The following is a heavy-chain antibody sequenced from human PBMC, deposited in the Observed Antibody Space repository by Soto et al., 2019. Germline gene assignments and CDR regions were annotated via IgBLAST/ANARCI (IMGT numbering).Heavy chain of an antibody. CDR1: VYTFTSYG. V-gene: IGHV1-18*01. D-gene: IGHD2-15*01. Sequence: QVQLVQSGAEVKKPGASVKVSCKASVYTFTSYGISWVRQAPGQGLEWMGWISAYNGNTNYAQKLQVRVTMTTDTPTSTAYMELRSLRSDDTAVYYCSSEPLGYCSGGSCYSGAFDIWGQVTMVTVSS. CDR3: SSEPLGYCSGGSCYSGAFDI. CDR2: ISAYNGNT. J-gene: IGHJ3*02.